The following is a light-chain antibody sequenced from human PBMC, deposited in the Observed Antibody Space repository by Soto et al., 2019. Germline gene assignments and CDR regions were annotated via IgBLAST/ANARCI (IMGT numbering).Light chain of an antibody. Sequence: QSVLTQPASVSGSPGQSITISCTGTSSDVGGYNYVSWYQQHPGKAPKLIIYDVSKRPSGVPDRFSASKSGNTASLTISGLQAEDEADYYCLSYAGSYIYVFGTGTKLTVL. J-gene: IGLJ1*01. CDR1: SSDVGGYNY. CDR2: DVS. CDR3: LSYAGSYIYV. V-gene: IGLV2-11*01.